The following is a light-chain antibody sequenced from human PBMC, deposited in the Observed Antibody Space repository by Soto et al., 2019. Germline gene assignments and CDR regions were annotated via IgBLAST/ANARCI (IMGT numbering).Light chain of an antibody. Sequence: DIQMTQSPSSVSASVGDRVTITCRASQHIFSWLAWYQQKPGTAPKLLIYAASNLQSGVPSRFSGSGSGTDFTLTINSLQPEDFATYYCQQAHSFPVTFGQGTRLEIK. CDR2: AAS. CDR1: QHIFSW. CDR3: QQAHSFPVT. V-gene: IGKV1-12*01. J-gene: IGKJ5*01.